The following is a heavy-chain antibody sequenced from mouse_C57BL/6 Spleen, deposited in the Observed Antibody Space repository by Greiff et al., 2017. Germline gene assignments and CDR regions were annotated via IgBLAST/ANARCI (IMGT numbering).Heavy chain of an antibody. J-gene: IGHJ4*01. CDR3: ARKAQATGMDY. D-gene: IGHD3-2*02. CDR1: GYTFTDYY. V-gene: IGHV1-26*01. Sequence: EVQLQQSGPELVKPGASVKISCKASGYTFTDYYMNWVKQSHGKSLEWIGAINPNNGGTSYNQKFKGKATLTVDKSSSTAYMELRSLTSEDSAVYYCARKAQATGMDYWGEGTSVTVSS. CDR2: INPNNGGT.